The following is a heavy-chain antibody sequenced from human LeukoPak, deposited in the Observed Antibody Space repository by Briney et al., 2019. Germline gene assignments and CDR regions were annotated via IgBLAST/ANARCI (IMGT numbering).Heavy chain of an antibody. D-gene: IGHD5-18*01. V-gene: IGHV3-9*01. CDR1: GFTFDDYA. CDR3: AKDLTAIGTDWYFDL. J-gene: IGHJ2*01. CDR2: ISWNSGNI. Sequence: PGGSLRLSCAASGFTFDDYAMHWVRQAPGKGLEWVSGISWNSGNIGYADSVKGRFTISRDNAKNSLYLQMNSLRAEDTALYYCAKDLTAIGTDWYFDLWGRGTLVTVSS.